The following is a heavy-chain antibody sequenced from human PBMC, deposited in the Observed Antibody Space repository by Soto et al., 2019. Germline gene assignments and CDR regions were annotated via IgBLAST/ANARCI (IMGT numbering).Heavy chain of an antibody. D-gene: IGHD3-22*01. V-gene: IGHV4-30-4*01. CDR1: GASIGSDNYY. CDR3: ASYSDSSGYFAGGVDP. J-gene: IGHJ5*02. Sequence: QVQLQESGPGLVKPSQTLSLTCTVSGASIGSDNYYWGWIRQPPGKGLEWIGFIYSSGNTYYNPSLKSRPTISLDTSKNQFSLKLSSVTAADTAVYYCASYSDSSGYFAGGVDPWGQGTLVAVSS. CDR2: IYSSGNT.